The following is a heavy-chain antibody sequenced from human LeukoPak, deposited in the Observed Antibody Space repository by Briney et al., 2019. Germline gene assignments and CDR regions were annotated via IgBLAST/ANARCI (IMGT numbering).Heavy chain of an antibody. CDR2: IYYSGST. J-gene: IGHJ4*02. V-gene: IGHV4-39*07. Sequence: SETLSLTCTVSGGSISSSSYYWGWIRQPPGKGLEWIGSIYYSGSTYYNPSLKSRVTISVDTSKNQFSLKLSSVTAADTAVYYCARGLGYSGYYPRKYYFDYWGQGTLVTVSS. CDR3: ARGLGYSGYYPRKYYFDY. CDR1: GGSISSSSYY. D-gene: IGHD5-12*01.